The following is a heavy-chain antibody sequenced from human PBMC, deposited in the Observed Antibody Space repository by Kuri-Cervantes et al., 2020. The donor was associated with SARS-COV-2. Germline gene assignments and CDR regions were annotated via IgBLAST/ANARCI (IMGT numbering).Heavy chain of an antibody. D-gene: IGHD6-19*01. CDR2: INPNSGGT. CDR1: GYTFTGYY. J-gene: IGHJ6*02. V-gene: IGHV1-2*06. CDR3: ARDEFRSSDWPRGGGMDV. Sequence: ASVKVSCKASGYTFTGYYMHWVRQAPGQGLEWMGRINPNSGGTNYAQKFQGRVTTTRDTSISTAYMELSRLRSDDTAVYYCARDEFRSSDWPRGGGMDVWGQGTTVTVSS.